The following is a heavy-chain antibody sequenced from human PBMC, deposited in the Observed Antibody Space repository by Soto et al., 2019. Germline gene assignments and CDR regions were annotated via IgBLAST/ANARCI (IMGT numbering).Heavy chain of an antibody. Sequence: SETLSLTCTVSGGSISSGGYYWSWIRQHPGKGLEWIGYIYYSGSTYYNPSLKSRVTISVDTSKNQFSLKLSSVTAADTAVYYCARGGPTPPYTSSWSFDSWGQGTLVT. CDR2: IYYSGST. J-gene: IGHJ4*02. V-gene: IGHV4-31*03. CDR1: GGSISSGGYY. D-gene: IGHD6-13*01. CDR3: ARGGPTPPYTSSWSFDS.